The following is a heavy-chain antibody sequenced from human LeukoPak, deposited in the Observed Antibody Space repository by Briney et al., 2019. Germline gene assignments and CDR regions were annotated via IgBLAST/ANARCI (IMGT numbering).Heavy chain of an antibody. D-gene: IGHD3-22*01. CDR3: AGTYYYDKGAFDI. Sequence: GGSLRLSCAASGFTFSIYYMSWVRQAPGKGLEWVSVIYSGGSTYYADSVKGRFTISRDNSKNTLYLQMNSLRAEDTAVYYCAGTYYYDKGAFDIWGQGTMVTVSS. CDR1: GFTFSIYY. CDR2: IYSGGST. V-gene: IGHV3-53*01. J-gene: IGHJ3*02.